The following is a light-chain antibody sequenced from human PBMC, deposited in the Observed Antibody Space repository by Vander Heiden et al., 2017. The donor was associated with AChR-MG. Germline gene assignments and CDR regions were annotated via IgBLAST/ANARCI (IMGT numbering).Light chain of an antibody. CDR2: GAS. CDR1: QSVTSSY. CDR3: QQYGNSPSN. V-gene: IGKV3-20*01. J-gene: IGKJ3*01. Sequence: EIVLPQSPGTLSLSPGERASLSCRASQSVTSSYLAWYQQRPGQAPRLLIYGASSRAPGIPDRFSGSGSGTDFTLTISRLEPEDFAVYYCQQYGNSPSNFGPGTKVDFK.